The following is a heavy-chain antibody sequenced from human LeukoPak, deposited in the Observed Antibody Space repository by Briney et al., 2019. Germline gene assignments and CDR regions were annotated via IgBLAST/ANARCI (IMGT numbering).Heavy chain of an antibody. CDR3: AKLDYYGNY. Sequence: PGGSLRLSCAASGFTFRSYVMSWVRQAPGKGLEWVSTISGSSVTTYYADSVKGRFTISRDNSKNTLYLQMNSLRAEDTAVYYCAKLDYYGNYWGQGTLATVSS. D-gene: IGHD3-10*01. CDR1: GFTFRSYV. CDR2: ISGSSVTT. V-gene: IGHV3-23*01. J-gene: IGHJ4*02.